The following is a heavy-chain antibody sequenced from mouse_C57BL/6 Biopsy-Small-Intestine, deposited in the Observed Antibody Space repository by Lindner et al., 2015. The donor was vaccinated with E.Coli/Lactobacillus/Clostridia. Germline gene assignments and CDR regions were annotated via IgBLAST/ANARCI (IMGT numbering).Heavy chain of an antibody. D-gene: IGHD1-2*01. V-gene: IGHV1S18*01. Sequence: SVKVSCKASGFTFTSSAVQWVRQARGQRLEWIGWIVVGSGNTNYAQKFQERLTITRDMSTTTAYMELSSLGSEDTAVYYCAAVPYSSGWHPWGQGTLVTVSS. CDR2: IVVGSGNT. J-gene: IGHJ4*01. CDR1: GFTFTSSA. CDR3: AAVPYSSGWHP.